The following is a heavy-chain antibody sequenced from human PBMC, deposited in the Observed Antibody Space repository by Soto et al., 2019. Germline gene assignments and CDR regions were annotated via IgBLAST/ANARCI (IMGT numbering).Heavy chain of an antibody. Sequence: ASVKVSCKASGYTFTSYGISWVRQAPGQGLEWMGWISAYNGNTNYAQKLQGRVTMTTDTSTSTAYMELRSLGSDDTAVYYCARDPWNGGYSGYEKLPKSYYYYYMDVWGKGTTVTVSS. CDR3: ARDPWNGGYSGYEKLPKSYYYYYMDV. J-gene: IGHJ6*03. CDR1: GYTFTSYG. CDR2: ISAYNGNT. D-gene: IGHD5-12*01. V-gene: IGHV1-18*01.